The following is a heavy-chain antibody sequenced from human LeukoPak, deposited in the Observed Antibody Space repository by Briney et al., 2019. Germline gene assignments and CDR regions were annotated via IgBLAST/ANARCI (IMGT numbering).Heavy chain of an antibody. Sequence: PGGSLRLSCAASGFTFSSYGMHWVRQAPGKGLEWVSVICRDGSSKYYAASERGRFTISRDNSKSTLYRQMSSLRDDATAVYYCVREGAGDRRQSDYWGQGTLVTVS. CDR3: VREGAGDRRQSDY. CDR1: GFTFSSYG. D-gene: IGHD7-27*01. CDR2: ICRDGSSK. V-gene: IGHV3-33*01. J-gene: IGHJ4*02.